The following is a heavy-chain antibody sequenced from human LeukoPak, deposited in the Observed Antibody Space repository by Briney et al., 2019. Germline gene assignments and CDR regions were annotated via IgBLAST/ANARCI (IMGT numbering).Heavy chain of an antibody. J-gene: IGHJ6*03. CDR1: GGSFSGYY. CDR3: ARGCITGTTMYYYYYYMDV. V-gene: IGHV4-34*01. D-gene: IGHD1-7*01. CDR2: INHSGST. Sequence: SETLSLTCAVYGGSFSGYYWSWIRQPPGKGLEWIGEINHSGSTNYNPSLNSRVTISVDTSKNQFSLKLSSVTAADTAVYYCARGCITGTTMYYYYYYMDVWGKGTTVTVSS.